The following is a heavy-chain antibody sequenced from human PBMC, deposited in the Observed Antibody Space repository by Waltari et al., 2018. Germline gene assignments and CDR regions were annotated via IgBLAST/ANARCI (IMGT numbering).Heavy chain of an antibody. D-gene: IGHD6-13*01. J-gene: IGHJ5*02. V-gene: IGHV4-38-2*01. CDR1: GYSISSGYY. CDR3: ARIIAAAGTRGDWFDP. Sequence: QVQLQESGPGLVKPSETLSLTCAVSGYSISSGYYWGWIRQPPGKGLEWIGSIYHSGSTYYNPSLKSRVTISVDTSKNQFYLKLSSVTAADTAVYYCARIIAAAGTRGDWFDPWGQGTLVTVSS. CDR2: IYHSGST.